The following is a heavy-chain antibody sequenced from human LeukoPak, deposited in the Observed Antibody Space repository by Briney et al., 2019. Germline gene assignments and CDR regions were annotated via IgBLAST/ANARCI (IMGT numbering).Heavy chain of an antibody. Sequence: PGRSLRLSCAASGFAFSSYSMNWVRQAPGKGLEWVSSISSSSSYIYYADSVKGRFTISRDNAKNSLYLQMNSLRAEDTAVYYCAREHAIAAAGPKGDWFDPWGQGTLVTVSS. CDR2: ISSSSSYI. V-gene: IGHV3-21*01. CDR3: AREHAIAAAGPKGDWFDP. J-gene: IGHJ5*02. D-gene: IGHD6-13*01. CDR1: GFAFSSYS.